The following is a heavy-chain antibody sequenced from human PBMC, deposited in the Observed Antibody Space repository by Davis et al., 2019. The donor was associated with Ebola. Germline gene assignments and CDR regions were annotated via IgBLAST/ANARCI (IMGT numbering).Heavy chain of an antibody. J-gene: IGHJ6*02. V-gene: IGHV1-8*03. D-gene: IGHD3-10*01. CDR1: GYSFTSYG. CDR2: MNPNSGNT. Sequence: ASVKVSCKASGYSFTSYGINWVRQATGQGLEWMGWMNPNSGNTGYAQKFQGRVTITRNTSISTAYMELSSLRSEDTAVYYCAKRGGVSNYYYYGMDVWGQGTTVTVSS. CDR3: AKRGGVSNYYYYGMDV.